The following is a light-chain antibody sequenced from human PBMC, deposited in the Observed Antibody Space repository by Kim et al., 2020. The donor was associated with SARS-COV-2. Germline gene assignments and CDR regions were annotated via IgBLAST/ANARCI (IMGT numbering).Light chain of an antibody. CDR3: QQSHTAPLLT. V-gene: IGKV1-39*01. Sequence: DIQMTQSPSSLAASVGDRVTIACRAGQSISTYLTWYQQKPGKAPKLLIYAASTLQSGVPSRFSGSGSGTDFTLTISSLQPEDFATYYCQQSHTAPLLTFGGGTKVDIK. CDR1: QSISTY. J-gene: IGKJ4*01. CDR2: AAS.